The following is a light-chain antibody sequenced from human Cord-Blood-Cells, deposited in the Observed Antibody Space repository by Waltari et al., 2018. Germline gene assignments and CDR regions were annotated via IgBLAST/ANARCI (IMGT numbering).Light chain of an antibody. J-gene: IGKJ3*01. CDR3: QQYNNWPFT. V-gene: IGKV3-15*01. Sequence: EIVMTQSPATLSVSPGERATLPCRASQSVSGNLAWYQQKPVQAPRLLIYGASTRATGIPAMLIGSGSGTEFTLTISSLQSEDFAVYYCQQYNNWPFTFGPGTKVDIK. CDR1: QSVSGN. CDR2: GAS.